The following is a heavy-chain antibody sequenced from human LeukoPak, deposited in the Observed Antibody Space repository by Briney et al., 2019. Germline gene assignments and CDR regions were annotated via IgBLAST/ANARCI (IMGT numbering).Heavy chain of an antibody. J-gene: IGHJ4*02. V-gene: IGHV1-2*02. D-gene: IGHD7-27*01. CDR2: INPNSGGT. CDR1: GYTFTDYY. Sequence: GASVKVSCKASGYTFTDYYMHWVRQAPGHGLEWMGWINPNSGGTEYAQNFQGRVTMTRDTSISTAYMELSRLKSDDTAVYYCARNPGDPGLVDDYWGQGTLVTVSS. CDR3: ARNPGDPGLVDDY.